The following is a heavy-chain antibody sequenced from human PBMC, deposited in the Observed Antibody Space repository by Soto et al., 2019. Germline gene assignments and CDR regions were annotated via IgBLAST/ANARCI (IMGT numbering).Heavy chain of an antibody. J-gene: IGHJ4*02. CDR1: GLTFSAVY. CDR3: ARDRGAVTGQYFDY. CDR2: ISSSGTSA. V-gene: IGHV3-11*05. Sequence: QLEESGGGLVKHGGSLRLSCAASGLTFSAVYMSWIRQAPNKGLEYISYISSSGTSANYADSVKGRFTISRDNAKNSLYLQMNSLRAEDTAVYYCARDRGAVTGQYFDYWGQGALVTVSS. D-gene: IGHD6-19*01.